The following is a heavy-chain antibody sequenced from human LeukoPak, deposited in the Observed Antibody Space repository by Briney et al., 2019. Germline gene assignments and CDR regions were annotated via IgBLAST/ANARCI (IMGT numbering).Heavy chain of an antibody. CDR3: ARRGSTHGSHIDS. J-gene: IGHJ4*02. V-gene: IGHV1-46*01. CDR2: INPSGGST. D-gene: IGHD3-10*01. CDR1: GYTFTSYY. Sequence: GASVKVSCKASGYTFTSYYMHWVRQAPGQGLEWMGIINPSGGSTSYAQKFQGRVTMTRDMSTSTVYMELSSLRSEDTAVYYCARRGSTHGSHIDSWGQGTLVTVPS.